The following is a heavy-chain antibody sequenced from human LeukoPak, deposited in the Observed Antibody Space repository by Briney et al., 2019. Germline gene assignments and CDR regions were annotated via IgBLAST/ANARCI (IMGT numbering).Heavy chain of an antibody. D-gene: IGHD2-2*02. CDR2: IYHSGST. J-gene: IGHJ4*02. CDR3: ARTYCSSTSCYSWAARPQRGFDY. V-gene: IGHV4-4*02. Sequence: PGGSLRLSCAASGFTFSSYAMSWVRQAPGKGLEWIGEIYHSGSTNYNPSLKSRVTISVDKSKNQFSLKLSSVTAADTAVYYCARTYCSSTSCYSWAARPQRGFDYWGQGTLVTVSS. CDR1: GFTFSSYAM.